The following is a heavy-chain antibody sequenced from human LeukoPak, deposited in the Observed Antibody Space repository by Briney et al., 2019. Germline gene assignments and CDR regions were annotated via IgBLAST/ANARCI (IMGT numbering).Heavy chain of an antibody. D-gene: IGHD6-13*01. Sequence: GESLKIFCKGSGYSFTSDWIGWVRQMPGKGLEWMGIIYPGDSDTRYSPSFQGQVTISADKSISTAYLQWSSLKASDTAMYYCARTGYSSSWYGHYYYYYMDVWGKGTTVTVSS. CDR3: ARTGYSSSWYGHYYYYYMDV. CDR1: GYSFTSDW. CDR2: IYPGDSDT. V-gene: IGHV5-51*01. J-gene: IGHJ6*03.